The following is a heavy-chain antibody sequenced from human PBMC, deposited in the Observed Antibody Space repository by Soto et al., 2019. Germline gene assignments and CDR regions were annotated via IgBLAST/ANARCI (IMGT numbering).Heavy chain of an antibody. CDR3: ARDRGIAVAGEFDY. J-gene: IGHJ4*02. V-gene: IGHV1-69*13. CDR2: IIPIFGTA. Sequence: ASVKVSCKASGGTFSRYSISWVRQAPGQGLEWMGGIIPIFGTANYAQKFQGRVTITADESTSTAYMELSSLRSEDTAVYYCARDRGIAVAGEFDYWGQGTLVTVSS. CDR1: GGTFSRYS. D-gene: IGHD6-19*01.